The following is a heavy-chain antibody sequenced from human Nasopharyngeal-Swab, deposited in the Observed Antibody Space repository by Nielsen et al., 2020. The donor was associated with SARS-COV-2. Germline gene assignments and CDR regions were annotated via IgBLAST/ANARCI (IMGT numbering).Heavy chain of an antibody. CDR1: GGSISSSSYY. CDR3: ARHRYSSSYIYWYFDL. D-gene: IGHD6-6*01. CDR2: IYYSGST. Sequence: SETLSLTCTVSGGSISSSSYYWGWIRHPPGKGLEWIGSIYYSGSTYYNPSLKSRVTISVDTSKNQFSLKLSSVTAADTAVYYCARHRYSSSYIYWYFDLWGRGTLVTVSS. J-gene: IGHJ2*01. V-gene: IGHV4-39*01.